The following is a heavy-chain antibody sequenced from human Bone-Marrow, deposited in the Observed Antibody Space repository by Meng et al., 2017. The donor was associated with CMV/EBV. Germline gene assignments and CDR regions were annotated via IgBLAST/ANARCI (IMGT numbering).Heavy chain of an antibody. Sequence: SVKVSCKASGGTFSSYAISWVRQAPGQGLEWMGGIIPIFGTANYAQKFQGRVTITTDESTSTAYMELSSLRSEDTAVYYCAAVVGRHLINSGLVLGFDYWGQGSLVTVSS. V-gene: IGHV1-69*05. CDR2: IIPIFGTA. D-gene: IGHD6-25*01. J-gene: IGHJ4*02. CDR3: AAVVGRHLINSGLVLGFDY. CDR1: GGTFSSYA.